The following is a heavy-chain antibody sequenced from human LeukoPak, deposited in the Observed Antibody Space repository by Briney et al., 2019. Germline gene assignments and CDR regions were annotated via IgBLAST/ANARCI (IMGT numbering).Heavy chain of an antibody. CDR2: IRPDGSDE. V-gene: IGHV3-7*01. D-gene: IGHD6-19*01. CDR1: GFTFSSYW. Sequence: GGSLRLSCVVSGFTFSSYWMSWVRQAPGKGLEWVANIRPDGSDEYYVDSVKGRFTISRDNAKNSLYLQMNSLRAEDTAVYYCAREGPGIAVVDYWGQGTLVTVSS. CDR3: AREGPGIAVVDY. J-gene: IGHJ4*02.